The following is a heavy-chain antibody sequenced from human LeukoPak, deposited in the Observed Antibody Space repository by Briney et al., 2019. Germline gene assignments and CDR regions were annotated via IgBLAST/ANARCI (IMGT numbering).Heavy chain of an antibody. D-gene: IGHD2/OR15-2a*01. CDR1: GVSISSSSYY. CDR2: IYYSGST. Sequence: SETLSLTCTVSGVSISSSSYYWGWIRQPPGKGLEWIGSIYYSGSTYYNPSLKSRVTISVDTSKNQFSLKLSSVTAADTAVYYCARLTHSTFDYWGQGTLVTVSS. CDR3: ARLTHSTFDY. J-gene: IGHJ4*02. V-gene: IGHV4-39*01.